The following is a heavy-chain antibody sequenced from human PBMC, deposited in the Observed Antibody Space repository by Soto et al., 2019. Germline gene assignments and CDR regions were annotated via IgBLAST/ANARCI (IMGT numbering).Heavy chain of an antibody. J-gene: IGHJ6*02. CDR3: ARDVMDMPPAPYGMDV. Sequence: QVQLVQSGAEVKKPGASVKVSCKASGYTFTSYGISWVRQAPGQGLEWMGWISAYNGNTNYAQKLQGRVTMTTNTSTSTAYMELRSLRSDDTAVYYCARDVMDMPPAPYGMDVWGQGTTVTVSS. CDR1: GYTFTSYG. V-gene: IGHV1-18*01. D-gene: IGHD2-8*01. CDR2: ISAYNGNT.